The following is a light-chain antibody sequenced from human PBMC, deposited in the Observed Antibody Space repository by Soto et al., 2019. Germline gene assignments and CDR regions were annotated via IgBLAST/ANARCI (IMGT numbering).Light chain of an antibody. CDR1: QSVSSSY. Sequence: GVRAPLYRRASQSVSSSYLAWYQQNPGQAPMPLISAASSRATGTPDRFSVSGSGTDFTLTISRLEPEDFAVYYCQQYGSSRWTFGQGTKV. V-gene: IGKV3-20*01. J-gene: IGKJ1*01. CDR2: AAS. CDR3: QQYGSSRWT.